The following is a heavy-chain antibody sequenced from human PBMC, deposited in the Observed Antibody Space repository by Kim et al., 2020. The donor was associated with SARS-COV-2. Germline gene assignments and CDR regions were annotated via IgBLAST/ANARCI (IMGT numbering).Heavy chain of an antibody. V-gene: IGHV3-23*01. D-gene: IGHD3-22*01. CDR3: AKDIVTDDSCGYYYAGVYADAFDI. J-gene: IGHJ3*02. Sequence: GGSLRLSCAASGFTFSSYAMSWVRQAPGKGLEWVSAISGSGGSTYYADSVKGRFTISRDNSKNTLYLQMNSLRAEDTAVYYCAKDIVTDDSCGYYYAGVYADAFDIWGAGTMVTVSS. CDR2: ISGSGGST. CDR1: GFTFSSYA.